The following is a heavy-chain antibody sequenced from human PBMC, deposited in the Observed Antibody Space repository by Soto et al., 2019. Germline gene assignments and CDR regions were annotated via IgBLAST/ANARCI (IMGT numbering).Heavy chain of an antibody. Sequence: ASVKVSCKASGYTFTGYYMHWVRQAPGQGLEWMGWINPNSGGTNYAQKFQGRVTMTRDTSISTAYMELSRLRPDDTAVYYCARGYSSGWSYFDYWGQGTLVTVSS. CDR2: INPNSGGT. J-gene: IGHJ4*02. D-gene: IGHD6-19*01. CDR3: ARGYSSGWSYFDY. V-gene: IGHV1-2*02. CDR1: GYTFTGYY.